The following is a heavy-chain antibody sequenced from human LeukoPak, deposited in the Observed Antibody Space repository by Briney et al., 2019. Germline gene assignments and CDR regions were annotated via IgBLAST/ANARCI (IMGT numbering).Heavy chain of an antibody. CDR3: ARDPYGGNSDGYYYYMDV. D-gene: IGHD4-23*01. Sequence: GSLRLSCAASGFTFSSYWMSWIRQPPGKGLEWIGSIYYSRSTYYNPSLKSRVTISVDTSKNQFSLKLSSVTAADTAVYYCARDPYGGNSDGYYYYMDVWGKGTTVTVSS. J-gene: IGHJ6*03. CDR1: GFTFSSYW. CDR2: IYYSRST. V-gene: IGHV4-39*02.